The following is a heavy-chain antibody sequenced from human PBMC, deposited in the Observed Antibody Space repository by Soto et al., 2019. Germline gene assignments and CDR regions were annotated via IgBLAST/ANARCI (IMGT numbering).Heavy chain of an antibody. V-gene: IGHV4-31*03. Sequence: SVTLSLTCTVAGGSSSGRGYYWSWIRQHPGKGLEWIGYIYYSGSTYYNPSLKSRVTISVDTSKNQFSLKLSSVTAADTAVYYCARKPRSRVVAADSSGYTAFDIWGQGTMVTVSS. CDR1: GGSSSGRGYY. CDR2: IYYSGST. CDR3: ARKPRSRVVAADSSGYTAFDI. J-gene: IGHJ3*02. D-gene: IGHD3-22*01.